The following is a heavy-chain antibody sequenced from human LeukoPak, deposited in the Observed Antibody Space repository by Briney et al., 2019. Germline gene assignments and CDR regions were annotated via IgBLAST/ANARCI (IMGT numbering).Heavy chain of an antibody. V-gene: IGHV1-18*01. D-gene: IGHD1-26*01. CDR2: ISAYNGNT. Sequence: GASVKVSCKASGGTFSSYAISWVRQAPGQGLEWMGWISAYNGNTNYAQKLQGRVTMTTDTSTGTAYMELRSLRSDDTAVYYCARSGGSYSWFDPWGQGTLVTVSS. J-gene: IGHJ5*02. CDR3: ARSGGSYSWFDP. CDR1: GGTFSSYA.